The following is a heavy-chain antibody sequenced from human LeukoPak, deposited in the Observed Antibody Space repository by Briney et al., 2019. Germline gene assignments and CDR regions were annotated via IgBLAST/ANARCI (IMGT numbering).Heavy chain of an antibody. CDR2: ISSSSSYI. J-gene: IGHJ3*02. D-gene: IGHD3-22*01. CDR1: GFTFSSYS. V-gene: IGHV3-21*01. Sequence: PGGSLRLSCAASGFTFSSYSMNWVRQAPGKGLEWVSSISSSSSYIYYADSVKGRFTISRDNAKNSLYLQMNSLRAEDTAVYYCASRSEYDTNDAFDIWGQGTMVTVSS. CDR3: ASRSEYDTNDAFDI.